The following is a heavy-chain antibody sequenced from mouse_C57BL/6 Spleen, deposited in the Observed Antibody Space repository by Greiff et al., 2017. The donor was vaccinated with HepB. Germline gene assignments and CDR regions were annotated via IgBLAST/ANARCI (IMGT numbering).Heavy chain of an antibody. CDR1: GYTFTDYY. V-gene: IGHV1-19*01. Sequence: EVQLQQSGPVLVKPGASVKMSCKASGYTFTDYYMNWVKQSHGKSLEWIGVINPYNGGTSYNQKFKGKATLTVDKSSSTAYMELNSLTSEDSAVYYCARVYCSGLFDYWGQGTTLTVSS. J-gene: IGHJ2*01. D-gene: IGHD1-1*01. CDR3: ARVYCSGLFDY. CDR2: INPYNGGT.